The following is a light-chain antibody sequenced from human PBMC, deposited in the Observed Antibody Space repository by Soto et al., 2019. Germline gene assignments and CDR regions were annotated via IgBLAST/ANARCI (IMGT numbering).Light chain of an antibody. Sequence: DIRMTQSPSTLSASVGDRVTITCRASQSISGSLAWYQQKPGKAPNLLIYEASNLKSGVPSRFSGSGSGTEYTLTISGLQPDDSASYYCQQYNGYWTFGQGTRVEIK. CDR1: QSISGS. J-gene: IGKJ1*01. V-gene: IGKV1-5*03. CDR3: QQYNGYWT. CDR2: EAS.